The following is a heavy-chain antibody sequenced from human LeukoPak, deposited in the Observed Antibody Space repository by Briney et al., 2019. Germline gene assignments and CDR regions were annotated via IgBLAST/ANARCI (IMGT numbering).Heavy chain of an antibody. J-gene: IGHJ6*03. CDR3: ARGVIDGDYVGYYYYYMDV. D-gene: IGHD4-17*01. V-gene: IGHV1-69*13. CDR2: IIPIFGTA. Sequence: SVKVSCKASGGTFSSYAISWVRQAPGQGLEWMGGIIPIFGTADYAQKFQGRVTITADESTSTAYMELSSLRSEDTAVYYYARGVIDGDYVGYYYYYMDVWGKGTTVTISS. CDR1: GGTFSSYA.